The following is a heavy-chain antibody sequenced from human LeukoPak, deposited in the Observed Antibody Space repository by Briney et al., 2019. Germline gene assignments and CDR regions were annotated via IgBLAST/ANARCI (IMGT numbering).Heavy chain of an antibody. CDR1: GFTFSSYA. D-gene: IGHD6-19*01. V-gene: IGHV3-23*01. CDR3: AKDSLYSSGWYYFDY. CDR2: ISGSGGST. Sequence: GGSLRLSCAASGFTFSSYAMSWVRQAPGKGLEWVSAISGSGGSTYYADSVKGRFTISRNNSKNTLYLQMNSLRAEDTAVYYCAKDSLYSSGWYYFDYWGQGTLVTVSS. J-gene: IGHJ4*02.